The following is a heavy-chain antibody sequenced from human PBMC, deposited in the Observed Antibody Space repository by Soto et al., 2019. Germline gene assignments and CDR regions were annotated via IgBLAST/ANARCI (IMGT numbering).Heavy chain of an antibody. D-gene: IGHD1-1*01. CDR2: ISSSSSTI. CDR3: ARVGPHNLYYYYGMDV. V-gene: IGHV3-48*02. J-gene: IGHJ6*02. Sequence: GGSLRLSCAASGFTFSSYSMNWVRQAPGKGLEGVSYISSSSSTIYYADSVKGRFTISRDNAKNSLYLQMNSLRDEDTAVYYCARVGPHNLYYYYGMDVWGQGTTVTVSS. CDR1: GFTFSSYS.